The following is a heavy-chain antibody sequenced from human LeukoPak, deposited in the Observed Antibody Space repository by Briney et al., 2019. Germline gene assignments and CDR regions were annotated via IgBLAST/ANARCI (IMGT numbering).Heavy chain of an antibody. CDR2: IGGTGTST. V-gene: IGHV3-23*01. Sequence: PGGSLRLSCAVSGFTFSSYAMSWVRRAPGKGLEWVSGIGGTGTSTYYADSVKGRFTISRDNSENTLYLQMNSLRAEDTALYYCARAADDYFFDYWGQGTLVTVSS. D-gene: IGHD2-21*02. J-gene: IGHJ4*02. CDR1: GFTFSSYA. CDR3: ARAADDYFFDY.